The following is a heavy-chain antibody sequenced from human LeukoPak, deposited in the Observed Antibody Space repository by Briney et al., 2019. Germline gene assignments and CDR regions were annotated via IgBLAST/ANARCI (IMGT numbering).Heavy chain of an antibody. CDR2: IKTDGSEK. CDR1: GFTFSNYW. Sequence: GGSLRLSCEGSGFTFSNYWMGWVRQAPGKGLQWVANIKTDGSEKYYVDSVKGRFIISRDNAKNSLYLQMNSLRAEDTAVYYCATYSSLNRREFQYWGQGTLLTVSS. D-gene: IGHD3-22*01. CDR3: ATYSSLNRREFQY. J-gene: IGHJ1*01. V-gene: IGHV3-7*01.